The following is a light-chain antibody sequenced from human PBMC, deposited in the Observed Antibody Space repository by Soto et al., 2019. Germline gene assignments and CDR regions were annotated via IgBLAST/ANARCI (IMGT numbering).Light chain of an antibody. J-gene: IGKJ4*01. CDR2: ATS. CDR3: QKYDKWPLT. Sequence: EIVMTQSPATLSVSPGERATLSCRASQSVSSDLAWYQQKPGQAPRLLIYATSTRATGIPARVSGSGSGTEFTLTISSLQSEDFAVYFCQKYDKWPLTFGGGTKVDI. V-gene: IGKV3-15*01. CDR1: QSVSSD.